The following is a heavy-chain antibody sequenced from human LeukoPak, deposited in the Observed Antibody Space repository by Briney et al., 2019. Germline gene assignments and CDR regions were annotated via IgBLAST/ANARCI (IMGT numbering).Heavy chain of an antibody. D-gene: IGHD5-18*01. J-gene: IGHJ4*02. CDR2: ISYDGRNK. V-gene: IGHV3-30*18. Sequence: PGRSLRLSCAASGFTFSSYGMHWVRQAPGKGLEWVAVISYDGRNKYYADSVKGRFTISRDNSKNTLYLQMNSLRAEDTAVYYCAKDQYTYGAEGTDYWSQGTLVTVSS. CDR3: AKDQYTYGAEGTDY. CDR1: GFTFSSYG.